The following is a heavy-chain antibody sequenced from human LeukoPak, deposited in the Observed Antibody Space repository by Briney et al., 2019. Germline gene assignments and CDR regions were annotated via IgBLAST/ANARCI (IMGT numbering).Heavy chain of an antibody. D-gene: IGHD3-10*01. J-gene: IGHJ3*02. CDR2: ISYDGSNK. Sequence: GGSLRLSCAASGFTFSSYGMHWVRQAPGKGLEWVAVISYDGSNKYYADSVKGRFTISRDNSKNTLYLQMNSLRAEDTAVYYCARVPMRVRGVYMLARAFDIWGQGTMVTVSS. CDR1: GFTFSSYG. V-gene: IGHV3-30*19. CDR3: ARVPMRVRGVYMLARAFDI.